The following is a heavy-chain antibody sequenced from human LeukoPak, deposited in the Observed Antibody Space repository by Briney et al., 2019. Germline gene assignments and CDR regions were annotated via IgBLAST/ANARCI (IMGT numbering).Heavy chain of an antibody. Sequence: ASVKVSCKASGFTFTSSAMQWVRQARGQRLEWIGWIVVGSGNTNYAQKFQERVTITRDMSTSTAYMELSSLRSEDTAVYYCAAGGRDYKPHDAFDIWGQGTMVTVSS. V-gene: IGHV1-58*02. D-gene: IGHD4-11*01. CDR2: IVVGSGNT. CDR1: GFTFTSSA. J-gene: IGHJ3*02. CDR3: AAGGRDYKPHDAFDI.